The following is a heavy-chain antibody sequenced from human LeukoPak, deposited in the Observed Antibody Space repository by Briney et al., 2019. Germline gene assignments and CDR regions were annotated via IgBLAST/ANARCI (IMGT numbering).Heavy chain of an antibody. J-gene: IGHJ6*02. CDR2: IKQDGSKE. CDR3: SRSYYGSATCFGMDV. Sequence: GGSLRLSCAASGFTFSRHGMNWVRQAPGKGLEWLANIKQDGSKEYYVDSVKGRFTISRDNAKNSLYLQMNSLRAEDTAVYYCSRSYYGSATCFGMDVWGQG. CDR1: GFTFSRHG. V-gene: IGHV3-7*01. D-gene: IGHD3-10*01.